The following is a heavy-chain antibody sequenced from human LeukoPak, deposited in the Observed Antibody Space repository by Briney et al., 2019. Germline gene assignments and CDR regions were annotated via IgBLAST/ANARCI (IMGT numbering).Heavy chain of an antibody. CDR1: GYTFTSYG. CDR3: ARDRQQLVWRYYYYYGMDV. J-gene: IGHJ6*02. CDR2: ISAYNGNT. D-gene: IGHD6-13*01. V-gene: IGHV1-18*01. Sequence: ASVKVSCKASGYTFTSYGISWVRQAPGQGLEWMGWISAYNGNTNYAQKLQGRVTMTTDTSTGTAYMELRSLRSDDTAVYYCARDRQQLVWRYYYYYGMDVWGQGTTVTVSS.